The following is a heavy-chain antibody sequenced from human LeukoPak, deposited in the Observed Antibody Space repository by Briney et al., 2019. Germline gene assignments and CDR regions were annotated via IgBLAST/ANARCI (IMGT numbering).Heavy chain of an antibody. D-gene: IGHD4-17*01. CDR2: IKSKMDGGTT. CDR1: EFTSNNAW. J-gene: IGHJ4*02. V-gene: IGHV3-15*01. Sequence: GGSLRPSCAASEFTSNNAWMGWVRQPHGRGREWVGRIKSKMDGGTTDYAAPVKGRFTISRDDSKNTLYLQMNSLKTEDTAVYYCTTDSVLYGDFDYWGQGTLVTVSS. CDR3: TTDSVLYGDFDY.